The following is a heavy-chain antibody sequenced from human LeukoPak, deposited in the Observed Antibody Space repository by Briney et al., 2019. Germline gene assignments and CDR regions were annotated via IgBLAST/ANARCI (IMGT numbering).Heavy chain of an antibody. CDR1: GGSISSYY. Sequence: SETLSLTCTVSGGSISSYYWSWIRQPPGKGLEWIGYIYYSGSTNYNPSLKSRVTISVDTSKNQFSLKLSSVTAADTAVYYCARKDVVVVPAAIYYNWFDPWGQGTLVTVSS. V-gene: IGHV4-59*12. CDR2: IYYSGST. J-gene: IGHJ5*02. D-gene: IGHD2-2*02. CDR3: ARKDVVVVPAAIYYNWFDP.